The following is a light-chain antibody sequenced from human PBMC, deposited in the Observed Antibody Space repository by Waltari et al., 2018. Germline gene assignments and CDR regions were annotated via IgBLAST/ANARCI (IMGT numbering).Light chain of an antibody. CDR3: HQYNNYPLT. CDR2: KAS. Sequence: TQSPATLSLSLGERATLSCRASQSVSVWLAWYQQKPGRAPTLLLYKASTLESGVPSRFSGSGSDREFTLTISSLQPDDSATYYCHQYNNYPLTFGGGTKVEV. J-gene: IGKJ4*01. CDR1: QSVSVW. V-gene: IGKV1-5*03.